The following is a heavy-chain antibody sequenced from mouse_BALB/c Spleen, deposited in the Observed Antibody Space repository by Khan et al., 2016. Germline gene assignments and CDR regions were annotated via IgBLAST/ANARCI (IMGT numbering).Heavy chain of an antibody. CDR2: IFPGSGST. CDR3: SRSYYGYFAMDY. CDR1: GYTFTDYY. V-gene: IGHV1-77*01. D-gene: IGHD1-2*01. J-gene: IGHJ4*01. Sequence: QVQLKPSGTELPRPGASVKLSCKASGYTFTDYYLHWVKQRTGQGLEWIGEIFPGSGSTYYNEKVKGKASLTADTSSSTAYMQLSSLTSEDSAVYFCSRSYYGYFAMDYWGHGASVTVSS.